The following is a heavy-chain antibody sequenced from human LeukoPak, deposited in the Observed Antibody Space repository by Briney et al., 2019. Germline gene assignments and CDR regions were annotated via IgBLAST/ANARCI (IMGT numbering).Heavy chain of an antibody. Sequence: ASVKVSCKASGYTFTSYDIYWVRQASGQGLEWMGWMNPNSGKTGDAQKLQGRVTMTTDTSTSTAYMELRSLRSDDTAVYYCARDEGITGTTTNFDYWGQGTLVTVSS. D-gene: IGHD1-20*01. CDR2: MNPNSGKT. CDR1: GYTFTSYD. J-gene: IGHJ4*02. CDR3: ARDEGITGTTTNFDY. V-gene: IGHV1-8*01.